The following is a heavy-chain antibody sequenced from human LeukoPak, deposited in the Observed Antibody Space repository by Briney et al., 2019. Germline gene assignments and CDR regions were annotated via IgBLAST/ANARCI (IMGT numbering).Heavy chain of an antibody. CDR3: AKSYYYDSSGYYHRPAFAY. Sequence: GGSLRLSFAASGFTFVDYAMHWVRQAPGKGLEWVSLVRGGGGTTYYADSVRGRFTTSRDNIKNSLYLELNSLRTEDTALYYCAKSYYYDSSGYYHRPAFAYCGQGTLVTVSS. D-gene: IGHD3-22*01. CDR2: VRGGGGTT. CDR1: GFTFVDYA. J-gene: IGHJ4*02. V-gene: IGHV3-43*02.